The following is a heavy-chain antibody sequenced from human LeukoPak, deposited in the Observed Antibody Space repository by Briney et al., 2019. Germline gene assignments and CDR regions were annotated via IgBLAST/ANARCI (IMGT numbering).Heavy chain of an antibody. Sequence: GGSLRLSCAASGFTFSSYSMNWVRQAPGKGLGWVSSISSSSSYIYYADSVKGRFTISRDNAKNSLYLQMNSLRAEDTAVYYCARVLPAATLGFDYWGQGTLVTVSS. CDR1: GFTFSSYS. V-gene: IGHV3-21*01. CDR3: ARVLPAATLGFDY. CDR2: ISSSSSYI. D-gene: IGHD2-2*01. J-gene: IGHJ4*02.